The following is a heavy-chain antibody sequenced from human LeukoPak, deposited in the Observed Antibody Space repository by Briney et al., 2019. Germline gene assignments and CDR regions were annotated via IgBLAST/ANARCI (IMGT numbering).Heavy chain of an antibody. D-gene: IGHD2-8*02. J-gene: IGHJ4*02. V-gene: IGHV3-48*03. CDR3: ARRIGGTGGYFDY. CDR2: ISSCGSTI. Sequence: PGGSLRLSCAASGFTFSSYEMNWVRQAPGKGLEWVSYISSCGSTIYYADSVKGRFTISRDNAKNSLYLQMNSLRAEDTAVYYCARRIGGTGGYFDYWGQGTLVTVSS. CDR1: GFTFSSYE.